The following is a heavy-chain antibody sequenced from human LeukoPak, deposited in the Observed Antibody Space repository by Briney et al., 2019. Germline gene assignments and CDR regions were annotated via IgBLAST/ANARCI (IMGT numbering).Heavy chain of an antibody. V-gene: IGHV4-34*01. D-gene: IGHD3-10*02. CDR2: INHSGST. Sequence: SETLSLTCAVYGGSISGYYWSWIRQPPGKGLEWIGEINHSGSTNYKPSLKSRVTISVDTSKNQFSLKLNSVTAADTAVYYCARRPTMSDAFDIWGQGTMVTVSS. CDR1: GGSISGYY. J-gene: IGHJ3*02. CDR3: ARRPTMSDAFDI.